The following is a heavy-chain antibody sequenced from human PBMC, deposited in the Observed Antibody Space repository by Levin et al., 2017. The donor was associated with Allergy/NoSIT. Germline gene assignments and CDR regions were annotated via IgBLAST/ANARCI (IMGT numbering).Heavy chain of an antibody. CDR1: GFTFSRYA. V-gene: IGHV3-30*18. J-gene: IGHJ4*02. CDR3: AKDGFCSGGSCYPNHFDY. D-gene: IGHD2-15*01. Sequence: GGSLRLSCAASGFTFSRYAMHWVRQAPGKGLEWVTLISYDGNNKYYVDSVKGRFTISRDNSKNTLYLQMNSLRAEATAVYYCAKDGFCSGGSCYPNHFDYWGQGTLVTVSS. CDR2: ISYDGNNK.